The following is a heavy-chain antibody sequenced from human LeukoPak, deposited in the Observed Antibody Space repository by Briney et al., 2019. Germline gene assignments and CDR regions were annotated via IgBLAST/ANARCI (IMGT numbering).Heavy chain of an antibody. CDR3: TRDLGVDTTMIFFDY. Sequence: ASVKVSCKASGYTFTGFGISWVRQAPGQGLEWMGWISAYNGDRNYAQKFQGRVTMTTDTSTSTAYMEVRSLRSDDTAVYYCTRDLGVDTTMIFFDYWGQGSLVTVSS. CDR2: ISAYNGDR. J-gene: IGHJ4*02. CDR1: GYTFTGFG. D-gene: IGHD5-18*01. V-gene: IGHV1-18*01.